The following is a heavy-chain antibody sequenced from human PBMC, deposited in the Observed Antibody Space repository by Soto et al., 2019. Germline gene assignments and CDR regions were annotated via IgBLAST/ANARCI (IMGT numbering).Heavy chain of an antibody. V-gene: IGHV3-30-3*01. J-gene: IGHJ2*01. CDR1: GFTFSSYA. D-gene: IGHD3-3*01. Sequence: QVQLVESGGGVVQPGRSLRLSCAASGFTFSSYAMHWVRQAPGKGLEWVAVISYDGSNKYYADSVKGRFTISRDNSKNTLYLQMNSLRAEDTAVYYCARDHSPFPDFWSGYYTSWYFDLWGRGTLVTVSS. CDR3: ARDHSPFPDFWSGYYTSWYFDL. CDR2: ISYDGSNK.